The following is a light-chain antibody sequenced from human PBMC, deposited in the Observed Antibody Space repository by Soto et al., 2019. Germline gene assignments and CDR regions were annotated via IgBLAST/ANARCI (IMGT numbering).Light chain of an antibody. CDR3: QQYYTTPRT. V-gene: IGKV4-1*01. CDR2: WAS. Sequence: DIVMTQSPDSLAVSLGERATINRKSSRNLLYSSNNKNYFAWYQQKPGQPPKLLIYWASTRESGVPDRFSGSGSGTDFTLTISSLQAEDVAVYYCQQYYTTPRTFGQGTKLEI. J-gene: IGKJ2*01. CDR1: RNLLYSSNNKNY.